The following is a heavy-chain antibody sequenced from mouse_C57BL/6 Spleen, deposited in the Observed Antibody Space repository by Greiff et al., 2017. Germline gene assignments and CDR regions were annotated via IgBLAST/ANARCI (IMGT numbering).Heavy chain of an antibody. J-gene: IGHJ2*01. D-gene: IGHD1-1*01. CDR2: INPSTGGT. V-gene: IGHV1-42*01. Sequence: EVQVVESGPELVKPGASVKISCKASGYSFTGYYMNWVKQSPEKSLEWIGEINPSTGGTTYNQKFKAKATLTVDKSSSTAYMQLKSLTSEDSAVYYCAPYYYGSSYYFDYWGQGTTLTVSS. CDR1: GYSFTGYY. CDR3: APYYYGSSYYFDY.